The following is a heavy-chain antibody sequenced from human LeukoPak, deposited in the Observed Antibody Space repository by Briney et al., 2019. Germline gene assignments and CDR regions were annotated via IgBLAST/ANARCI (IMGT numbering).Heavy chain of an antibody. CDR3: AKDLGYDSSGYYGTFFDY. V-gene: IGHV3-23*01. D-gene: IGHD3-22*01. CDR2: IGVSSET. J-gene: IGHJ4*02. Sequence: GGSLRLSCAASGFTFSTYGMSWVRQAPGKGLEWVSSIGVSSETYYADSVKGRFTISRDNSKNTLYLQMNSLRAEDTAVYHCAKDLGYDSSGYYGTFFDYWGQGTLVTVSS. CDR1: GFTFSTYG.